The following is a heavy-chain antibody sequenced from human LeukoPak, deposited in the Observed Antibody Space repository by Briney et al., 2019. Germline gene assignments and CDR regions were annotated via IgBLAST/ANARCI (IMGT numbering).Heavy chain of an antibody. CDR3: ARGLGYPNWFDP. D-gene: IGHD5-12*01. V-gene: IGHV3-23*01. CDR1: GFTFSSYA. Sequence: GGSLRLSCAASGFTFSSYAMSWVRQAPGKGLEWVSAISGSGGSTYYADSVKGRFTISRDNAKNSLYLQMNSLRAEDTAVYYCARGLGYPNWFDPWGQGTLVSVSS. CDR2: ISGSGGST. J-gene: IGHJ5*02.